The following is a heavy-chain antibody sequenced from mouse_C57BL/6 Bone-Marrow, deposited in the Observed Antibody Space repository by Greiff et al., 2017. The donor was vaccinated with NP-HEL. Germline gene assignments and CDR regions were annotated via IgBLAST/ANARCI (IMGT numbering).Heavy chain of an antibody. J-gene: IGHJ2*01. Sequence: VQLVESGAELARPGASVKMSCKASGYTFTSYTMHWVKQRPGQGLEWIGYINPSSGYTKYNQKFKDKATLTADKSSSTAYMQLSSLTSEDSAVYYCAPTVVAPLDYWGQGTTLTVSS. CDR1: GYTFTSYT. CDR3: APTVVAPLDY. CDR2: INPSSGYT. V-gene: IGHV1-4*01. D-gene: IGHD1-1*01.